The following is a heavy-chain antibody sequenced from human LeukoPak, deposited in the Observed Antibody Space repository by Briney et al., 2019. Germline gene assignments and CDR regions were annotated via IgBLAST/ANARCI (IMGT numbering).Heavy chain of an antibody. V-gene: IGHV3-7*03. Sequence: GGSLRLSCAASGFTFSSYWMSWVRQAPGKGLEWVANINKDGGEKYYVDSVKGRFTISRDNAKNSLYLQMNSLKAEDTAVYYCAKTAYDSSGYYPVDYWGQGTLVTVSS. CDR2: INKDGGEK. J-gene: IGHJ4*02. CDR1: GFTFSSYW. D-gene: IGHD3-22*01. CDR3: AKTAYDSSGYYPVDY.